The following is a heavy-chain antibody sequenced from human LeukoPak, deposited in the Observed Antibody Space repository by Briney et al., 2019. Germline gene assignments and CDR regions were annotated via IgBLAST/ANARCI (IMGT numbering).Heavy chain of an antibody. CDR2: IHSTGDT. CDR1: GGSMSGYY. D-gene: IGHD2-15*01. J-gene: IGHJ2*01. V-gene: IGHV4-59*01. CDR3: ARGGWSIDF. Sequence: SETLSLTCTVSGGSMSGYYWSWIRQPPGKGPELIGYIHSTGDTGYNPSLKSRVTISVDTSKNQFSLGLRSVTTADTAVYYCARGGWSIDFWGRGTLVTVSS.